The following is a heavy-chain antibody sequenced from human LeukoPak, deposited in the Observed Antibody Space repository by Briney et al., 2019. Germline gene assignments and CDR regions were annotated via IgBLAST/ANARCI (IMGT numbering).Heavy chain of an antibody. Sequence: ASVKVSCKASGYTFTSYYMHWVRQAPGQGLEWMGIINLGGGSPTYAQKFQGRVTMTRDMSTSTAYMELRSLRSDDTAVYYCARDSRSYYYGSGGHYWGQGTLVTVSS. CDR2: INLGGGSP. CDR1: GYTFTSYY. D-gene: IGHD3-10*01. V-gene: IGHV1-46*01. J-gene: IGHJ4*02. CDR3: ARDSRSYYYGSGGHY.